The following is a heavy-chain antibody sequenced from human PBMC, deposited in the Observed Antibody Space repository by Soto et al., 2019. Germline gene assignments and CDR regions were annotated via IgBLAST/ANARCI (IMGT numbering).Heavy chain of an antibody. CDR1: GFSLTTSGLD. V-gene: IGHV2-5*01. CDR2: ISWNDHK. Sequence: QITLKESGPPLVKPTQTLTPTCTFSGFSLTTSGLDVGWIRQPPGKALEWLALISWNDHKRYSPSLKSRLTIAKDTSKNQVVLTMTNMDPVDTATYYCARTGAYWGQGILVTVSS. J-gene: IGHJ4*02. CDR3: ARTGAY. D-gene: IGHD1-26*01.